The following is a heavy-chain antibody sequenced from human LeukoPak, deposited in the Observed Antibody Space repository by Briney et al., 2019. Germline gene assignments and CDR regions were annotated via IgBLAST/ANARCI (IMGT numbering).Heavy chain of an antibody. CDR2: VNTNGGST. D-gene: IGHD1-26*01. CDR1: GFTFSNYW. V-gene: IGHV3-74*01. J-gene: IGHJ4*02. CDR3: AGKDPSGSYAYDY. Sequence: GGSLRLSCAASGFTFSNYWMHWVRQAPGKGLVWVSRVNTNGGSTNYADFVKGRFTISRDNAKNTLYLQMNSLRADDTAVYYCAGKDPSGSYAYDYWGLGTLVAVSS.